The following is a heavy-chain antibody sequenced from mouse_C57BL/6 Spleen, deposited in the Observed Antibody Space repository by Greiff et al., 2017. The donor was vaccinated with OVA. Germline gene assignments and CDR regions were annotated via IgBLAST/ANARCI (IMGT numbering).Heavy chain of an antibody. Sequence: EVQGVESGGGLVQPKGSLKLSCAASGFTFTTYAMHWVRQAPGQGLEWVARIRRKSSNYATYYADTVKDRFTISRDDSQSMLYLQMNNLKTEDAAIYYCVGEGTAMDYWGQGTSVTVSS. V-gene: IGHV10-3*01. CDR2: IRRKSSNYAT. J-gene: IGHJ4*01. CDR3: VGEGTAMDY. CDR1: GFTFTTYA. D-gene: IGHD3-3*01.